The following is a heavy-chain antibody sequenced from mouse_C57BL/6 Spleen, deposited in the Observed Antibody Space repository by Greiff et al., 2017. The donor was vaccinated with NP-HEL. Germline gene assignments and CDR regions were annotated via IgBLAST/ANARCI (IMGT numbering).Heavy chain of an antibody. D-gene: IGHD2-10*01. CDR1: GFTFSDYG. J-gene: IGHJ4*01. CDR2: ISSGSSTI. CDR3: ARWAYYGNYPYAMDY. Sequence: EVQLVESGGGLVKPGGSLKLSCAASGFTFSDYGMHWVRQAPEKGLEWVAYISSGSSTIYYADTVKGRFTISRDNAKNTLFLQMTSLRSEDTAMYYCARWAYYGNYPYAMDYWGQGTSVTVSS. V-gene: IGHV5-17*01.